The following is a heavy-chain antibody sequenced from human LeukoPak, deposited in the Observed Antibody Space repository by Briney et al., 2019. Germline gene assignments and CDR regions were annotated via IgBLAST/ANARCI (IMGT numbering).Heavy chain of an antibody. CDR1: GFTFSSYA. D-gene: IGHD2-21*02. CDR3: ARSVTPYWYFDL. CDR2: ISGSGGST. V-gene: IGHV3-23*01. J-gene: IGHJ2*01. Sequence: PGGSLRLSCAASGFTFSSYAMSWVRQAPGKGLEWVSAISGSGGSTYYADSVKGRFTISRDNSKNTLYLQMNSLRAEDTAVYYCARSVTPYWYFDLWGRGTLVTVSS.